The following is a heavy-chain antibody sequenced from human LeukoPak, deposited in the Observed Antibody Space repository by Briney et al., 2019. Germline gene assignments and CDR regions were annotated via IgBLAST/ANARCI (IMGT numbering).Heavy chain of an antibody. CDR1: DYRFTTYG. CDR2: IAGNNGNA. V-gene: IGHV1-18*01. CDR3: ASSGYCSGGSCLREFDY. Sequence: ASVKVSCKASDYRFTTYGVSWVRQAPGQGLEWMGWIAGNNGNAKYAQKLQGRVTMTTDTSTSTAYMELRSLRSDDTAVYYCASSGYCSGGSCLREFDYWGQGTLVTVSS. J-gene: IGHJ4*02. D-gene: IGHD2-15*01.